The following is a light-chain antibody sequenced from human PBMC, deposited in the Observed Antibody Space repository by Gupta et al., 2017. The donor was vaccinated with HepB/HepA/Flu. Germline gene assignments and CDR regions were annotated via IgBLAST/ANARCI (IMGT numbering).Light chain of an antibody. Sequence: QSVLSQPPSASGTPGQRVTISCFGSSSNIGSNSVNWYQQLPGTAPKLLMYSNDQRPSGVPDRFSGSRSGTSASLAISGLQSEDESDYYCASWDDSLNGVIFGGGTNLTAL. CDR2: SND. CDR1: SSNIGSNS. J-gene: IGLJ2*01. V-gene: IGLV1-44*01. CDR3: ASWDDSLNGVI.